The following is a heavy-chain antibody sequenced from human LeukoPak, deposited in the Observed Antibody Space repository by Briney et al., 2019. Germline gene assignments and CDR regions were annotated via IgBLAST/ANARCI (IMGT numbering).Heavy chain of an antibody. J-gene: IGHJ6*03. D-gene: IGHD6-19*01. Sequence: PSETLSLTCTVSGGSISSYYWSWIRQPAGKGLEWIGRIYTSGSTNYNPSLKSRVTMSVDTSKNQFSLKLSSVTAADTAVYYCARGAAVAGRPRKVYYYMDVWGKGTTVTVSS. V-gene: IGHV4-4*07. CDR1: GGSISSYY. CDR2: IYTSGST. CDR3: ARGAAVAGRPRKVYYYMDV.